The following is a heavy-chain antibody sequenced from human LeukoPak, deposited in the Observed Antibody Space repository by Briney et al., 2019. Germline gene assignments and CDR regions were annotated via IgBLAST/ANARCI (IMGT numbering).Heavy chain of an antibody. J-gene: IGHJ4*02. D-gene: IGHD2-15*01. Sequence: GASVKVSCKASGYTFTSYDINWVRQATGQGLEWMGWMNPNSGNTGYAQKFQGRVTMTRNTSISTAYMELSSLRSEDTAVYYCARARRLVVGATDEYYFDYWGQGTLVTVSS. CDR3: ARARRLVVGATDEYYFDY. V-gene: IGHV1-8*01. CDR2: MNPNSGNT. CDR1: GYTFTSYD.